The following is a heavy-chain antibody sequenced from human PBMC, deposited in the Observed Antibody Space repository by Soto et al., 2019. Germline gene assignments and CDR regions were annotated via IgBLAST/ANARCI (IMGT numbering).Heavy chain of an antibody. Sequence: SQTLSLTCAISRGSVSSNTASWNWIRQSPSRGLEWLGRTYFRSKWYNDYAVSVRSRIIINPDTSNNQFSLQLNSVTPEDTAVYFCAKGDNLGPKTGYAFDPWGQGIMVTV. D-gene: IGHD5-12*01. CDR1: RGSVSSNTAS. J-gene: IGHJ5*02. V-gene: IGHV6-1*01. CDR2: TYFRSKWYN. CDR3: AKGDNLGPKTGYAFDP.